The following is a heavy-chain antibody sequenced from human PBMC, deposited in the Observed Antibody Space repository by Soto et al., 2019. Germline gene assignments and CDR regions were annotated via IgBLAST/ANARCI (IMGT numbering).Heavy chain of an antibody. CDR3: AAWAEGATEVH. D-gene: IGHD2-15*01. V-gene: IGHV3-33*01. CDR2: IWYDASKQ. Sequence: GSLRLSCETSGFSFSVYGMHWVRQAPGKGLEWVAVIWYDASKQFYAASVEGRFTISRDNSKAILYHQMNSLRAEDTAVYYCAAWAEGATEVHWGQGTLVTVSS. CDR1: GFSFSVYG. J-gene: IGHJ4*02.